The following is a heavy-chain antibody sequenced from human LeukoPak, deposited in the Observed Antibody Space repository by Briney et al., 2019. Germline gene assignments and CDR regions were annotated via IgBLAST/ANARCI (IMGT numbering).Heavy chain of an antibody. J-gene: IGHJ3*02. CDR1: GFTFSNYA. CDR2: TSGSSDST. CDR3: ARAQKYSYDAFDI. V-gene: IGHV3-23*01. Sequence: GGSLRLSCAASGFTFSNYAMSWVRQAPGKGLEWVSATSGSSDSTYYADSVQGRFTISRDNAKNSLYLQMNSLSAEDTAVYYCARAQKYSYDAFDIWGQGTMVTVSS. D-gene: IGHD4-11*01.